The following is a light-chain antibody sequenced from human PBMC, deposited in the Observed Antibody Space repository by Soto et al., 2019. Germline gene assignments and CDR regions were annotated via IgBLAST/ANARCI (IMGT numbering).Light chain of an antibody. CDR1: SSDVGGYNY. V-gene: IGLV2-14*01. J-gene: IGLJ1*01. Sequence: QSALTQPASVSGSPGQSITISCTGTSSDVGGYNYVSWYQLHPGKAPKLMIHEVSERPSGVSNRFSGSKSGNTASLTISGLQAEDEADYYCASYASSVTYGFGSGTKLTVL. CDR2: EVS. CDR3: ASYASSVTYG.